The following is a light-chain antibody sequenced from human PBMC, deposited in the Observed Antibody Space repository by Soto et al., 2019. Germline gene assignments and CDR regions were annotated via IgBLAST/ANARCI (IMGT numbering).Light chain of an antibody. CDR1: QSISTY. CDR2: DAS. V-gene: IGKV1-39*01. J-gene: IGKJ5*01. Sequence: DIQMTQSPSSLSASVGNRVTITCRASQSISTYLNWYQKKPGKAPNLLIYDASRLQSGVPSRFSGSGGGTDFTLSISSVQPEDFATYSCQQSYMDPITFGQGTRLEIK. CDR3: QQSYMDPIT.